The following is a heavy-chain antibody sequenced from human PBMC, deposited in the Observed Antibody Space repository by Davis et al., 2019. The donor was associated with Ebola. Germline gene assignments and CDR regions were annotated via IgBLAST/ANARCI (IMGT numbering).Heavy chain of an antibody. Sequence: GESLKISCAASGFTFSSYAMSWVRQAPGKGLEWVSAISGSGGSTYYADSVKGRFTISRDNSKKTLYLQVNSLRAEDTATYYCAKIPPGYCTSGSCPLDYWGQGTQVTVSS. CDR3: AKIPPGYCTSGSCPLDY. D-gene: IGHD2-8*01. CDR1: GFTFSSYA. V-gene: IGHV3-23*01. CDR2: ISGSGGST. J-gene: IGHJ4*02.